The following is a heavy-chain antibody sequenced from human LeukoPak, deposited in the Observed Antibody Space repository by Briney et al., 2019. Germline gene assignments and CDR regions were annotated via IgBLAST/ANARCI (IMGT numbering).Heavy chain of an antibody. Sequence: GGALRLSCAASGFTFDDYGMSWVREAPGKGLGWVSGINWNGGSTGYAESVKGRFTIPRDNAKNSLYMQMNSLRAEDTALYYCARDNSYGYHYWGQGILVTVSS. CDR3: ARDNSYGYHY. J-gene: IGHJ4*02. D-gene: IGHD5-18*01. CDR1: GFTFDDYG. V-gene: IGHV3-20*04. CDR2: INWNGGST.